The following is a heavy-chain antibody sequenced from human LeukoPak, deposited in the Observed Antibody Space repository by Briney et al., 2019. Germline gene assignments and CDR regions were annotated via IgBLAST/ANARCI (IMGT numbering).Heavy chain of an antibody. Sequence: SETLSLTCAVYGGSFSGYYWSWIRQPPGKGLGWIGEFNHSGSTNYNPSLKGRVTISVDTSKNQFSLKLSSVTAADTAVYYCARPYCSGGSCWADAFDIWGQGTMVTVSS. CDR1: GGSFSGYY. V-gene: IGHV4-34*01. D-gene: IGHD2-15*01. CDR2: FNHSGST. CDR3: ARPYCSGGSCWADAFDI. J-gene: IGHJ3*02.